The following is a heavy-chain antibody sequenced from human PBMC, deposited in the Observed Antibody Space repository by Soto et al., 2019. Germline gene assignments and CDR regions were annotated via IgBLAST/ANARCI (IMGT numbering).Heavy chain of an antibody. V-gene: IGHV3-30*04. CDR2: ISRDGSYI. D-gene: IGHD3-3*01. J-gene: IGHJ5*01. CDR1: GFTFSRHD. CDR3: ARTINGGVAESFDS. Sequence: QVHLVESGGGEVQPGGSLRLSCAASGFTFSRHDIHWVRLTPGRGLEWVLAISRDGSYIYYTDSVKGRFTVSTDNSKNTVFVQMNRLTPDDTALYFCARTINGGVAESFDSWGQGTRVTVSS.